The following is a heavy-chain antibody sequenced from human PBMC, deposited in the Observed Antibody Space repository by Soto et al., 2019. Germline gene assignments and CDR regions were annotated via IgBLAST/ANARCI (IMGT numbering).Heavy chain of an antibody. J-gene: IGHJ6*02. CDR1: GYTFTTYG. V-gene: IGHV1-18*04. CDR3: ARLVLRYFDWFPVGPPNGMDV. CDR2: ISVYNGNT. Sequence: QVQLVQSGAEVKKPGASVKVSCKASGYTFTTYGITWVRQAPGQGLEWLWWISVYNGNTNYAQKLQSRVIMTTDSSRRIAYMELRSLRSDDTAVYFCARLVLRYFDWFPVGPPNGMDVWGQGTTVIVSS. D-gene: IGHD3-9*01.